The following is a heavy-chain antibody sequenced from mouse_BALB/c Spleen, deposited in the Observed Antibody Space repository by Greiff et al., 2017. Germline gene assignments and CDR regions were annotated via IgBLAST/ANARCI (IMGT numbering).Heavy chain of an antibody. J-gene: IGHJ2*01. Sequence: VQLQESGPGLVAPSQSLSITCTVSGISLTSYGVHWVRQPPGKGLEWMGVIWAGGSTNYNSALMSRLSISKDNSKSQVFLKMNSLQTDDTAMYYCARESRAGNYYFDYWGQGTTLTVSS. CDR1: GISLTSYG. CDR3: ARESRAGNYYFDY. V-gene: IGHV2-9*02. D-gene: IGHD2-1*01. CDR2: IWAGGST.